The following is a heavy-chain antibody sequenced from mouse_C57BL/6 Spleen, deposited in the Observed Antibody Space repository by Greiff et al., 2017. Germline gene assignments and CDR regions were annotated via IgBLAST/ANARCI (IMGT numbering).Heavy chain of an antibody. CDR1: GYTFTDYE. CDR3: SRAGMRRLHGYFDD. D-gene: IGHD2-2*01. CDR2: IDPETGGT. Sequence: QVQLQQSGAELVRPGASVTLSCKASGYTFTDYEMHWVKQTPVHGLEWIGAIDPETGGTAYNQKFKGKAILTADKSSSTAYMELRSLTSEDSAVYYCSRAGMRRLHGYFDDWGKGTTLTVSS. J-gene: IGHJ2*01. V-gene: IGHV1-15*01.